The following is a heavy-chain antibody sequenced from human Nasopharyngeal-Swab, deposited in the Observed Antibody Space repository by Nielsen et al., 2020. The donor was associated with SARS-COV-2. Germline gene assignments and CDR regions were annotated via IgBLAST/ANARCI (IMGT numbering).Heavy chain of an antibody. V-gene: IGHV3-30*18. J-gene: IGHJ4*02. D-gene: IGHD6-19*01. CDR2: ISSDGSNK. CDR3: AKDTSGWFLDY. CDR1: GFTFSSYG. Sequence: GGSLRLSCAASGFTFSSYGMHWVRQAPGKGLEWVAVISSDGSNKYYADAVKGRFTISRDNSKHTLYLQMNSLRAEDTAVYYCAKDTSGWFLDYWGQGTLVTVSS.